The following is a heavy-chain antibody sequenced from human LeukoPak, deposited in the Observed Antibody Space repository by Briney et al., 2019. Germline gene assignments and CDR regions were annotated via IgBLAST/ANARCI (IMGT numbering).Heavy chain of an antibody. CDR2: INNVGSHI. V-gene: IGHV3-21*01. CDR3: SRDPTYYLRYGYFDY. D-gene: IGHD1-26*01. CDR1: GFTLSSSA. Sequence: GGSLRLSRAASGFTLSSSAMNWVRQAPGKGLEWVSSINNVGSHIYYAGSVKGRFTISRDNTKNSLYLQMNSLRAEDTAVYYCSRDPTYYLRYGYFDYWGQGALVTVSS. J-gene: IGHJ4*02.